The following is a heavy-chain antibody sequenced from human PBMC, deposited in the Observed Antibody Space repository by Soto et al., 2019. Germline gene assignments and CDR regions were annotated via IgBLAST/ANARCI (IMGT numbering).Heavy chain of an antibody. CDR1: GGTFSSYA. Sequence: SVKVSCKASGGTFSSYAISWVRQAPGQGLEWMGGIIPIFGTANYAQKFQGRVTITADESTSTAYMELSSLRSEDTAVYYCAREPQTGEFFDYWGQGTLVTVSS. V-gene: IGHV1-69*13. J-gene: IGHJ4*02. CDR3: AREPQTGEFFDY. D-gene: IGHD7-27*01. CDR2: IIPIFGTA.